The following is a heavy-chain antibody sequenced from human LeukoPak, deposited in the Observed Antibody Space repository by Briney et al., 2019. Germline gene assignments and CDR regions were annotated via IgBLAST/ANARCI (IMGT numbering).Heavy chain of an antibody. CDR2: ISAYNGNT. J-gene: IGHJ4*02. D-gene: IGHD6-19*01. V-gene: IGHV1-18*01. Sequence: GASVKVSCKASGYTFTSYGISWVRHAPAQGLEWMGWISAYNGNTNYAQKLQGRVTMTTDTSTSTAYMELTSLRSDDTAVYYCARDVRWLASPYYFDYWGQGTLVTVSS. CDR1: GYTFTSYG. CDR3: ARDVRWLASPYYFDY.